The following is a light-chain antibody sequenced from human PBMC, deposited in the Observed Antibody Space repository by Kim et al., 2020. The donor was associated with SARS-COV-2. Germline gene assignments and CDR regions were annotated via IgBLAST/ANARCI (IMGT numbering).Light chain of an antibody. Sequence: QSALTQPASVSGFPGQSITISCTGTNSDIGAYDYVAFFQQHPDKVPRLIIYDINKRPSGISSRFSGSKSGNMASLTISGLQADDEADYYCSSYTLSDTFVFGTGTKVTVL. V-gene: IGLV2-14*03. CDR2: DIN. J-gene: IGLJ1*01. CDR1: NSDIGAYDY. CDR3: SSYTLSDTFV.